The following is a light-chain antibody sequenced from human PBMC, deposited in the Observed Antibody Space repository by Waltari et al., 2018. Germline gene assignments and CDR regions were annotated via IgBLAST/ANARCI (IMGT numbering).Light chain of an antibody. CDR2: DVS. V-gene: IGLV2-14*01. CDR3: SSQSSNDVVL. Sequence: QSALTQPASVSGSPGQSVTIFCAGTSTDVGGYNSVSWYQEHPGQAPRVIIYDVSDRPSGVSDRFSGSKSGNTASLTISGLQAEDEAEYYCSSQSSNDVVLFGGGTKLTVL. CDR1: STDVGGYNS. J-gene: IGLJ2*01.